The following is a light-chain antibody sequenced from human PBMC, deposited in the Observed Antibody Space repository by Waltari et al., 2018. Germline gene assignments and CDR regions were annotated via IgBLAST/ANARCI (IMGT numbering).Light chain of an antibody. CDR3: AAWDDRVRGRV. J-gene: IGLJ3*02. Sequence: QSVLTQPPSASGTPGQRVTISCSGSTSNIGANLVYWYQQLPGMAPKRLIYSNNRRPSGVPDRFSDSKSGTSASLAISGLRSEDEADYYCAAWDDRVRGRVFGGGTKLTVL. CDR1: TSNIGANL. V-gene: IGLV1-47*02. CDR2: SNN.